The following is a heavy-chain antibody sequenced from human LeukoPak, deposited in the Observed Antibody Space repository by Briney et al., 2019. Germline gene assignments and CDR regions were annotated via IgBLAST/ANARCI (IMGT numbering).Heavy chain of an antibody. CDR2: FSKSGTTT. CDR3: AKDYTPDGLYDIDY. V-gene: IGHV3-23*01. D-gene: IGHD3-16*01. Sequence: GGSLRLSCAASGFTFSIYAMSWVRQAPGKGLEWASTFSKSGTTTYYPDSMKGRFTISRDNSKNTLYLQMNSLRVEDTARYYCAKDYTPDGLYDIDYWGQGTQVTVSS. J-gene: IGHJ4*02. CDR1: GFTFSIYA.